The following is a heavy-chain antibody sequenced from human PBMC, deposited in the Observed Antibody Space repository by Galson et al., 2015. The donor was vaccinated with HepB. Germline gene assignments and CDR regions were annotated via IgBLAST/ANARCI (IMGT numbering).Heavy chain of an antibody. J-gene: IGHJ4*02. D-gene: IGHD6-19*01. V-gene: IGHV3-30-3*01. Sequence: SLRLSCAASGFTFSDYWMNWVRQAPGKGLEWVAVISYDGSNKYYADSVKGRFTISRDNSKNTLYLQMNSLRAEDTAVYYCARDRSSGWYGGYYFDYWGQGTLVTVSS. CDR3: ARDRSSGWYGGYYFDY. CDR1: GFTFSDYW. CDR2: ISYDGSNK.